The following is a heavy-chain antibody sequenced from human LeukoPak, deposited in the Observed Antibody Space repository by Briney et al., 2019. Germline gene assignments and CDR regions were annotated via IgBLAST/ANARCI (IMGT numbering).Heavy chain of an antibody. CDR3: AKDRYCSGGICYSGDF. CDR2: ISGSGGST. Sequence: PGGSLRLSCAASGLTFSSYAVGWVRQAPGKGPEWLSAISGSGGSTYYADSVKGRFTISRDNSKSMLYLQMSSLRAEDTAVYYCAKDRYCSGGICYSGDFWGQGTLVTVSS. D-gene: IGHD2-15*01. CDR1: GLTFSSYA. V-gene: IGHV3-23*01. J-gene: IGHJ4*02.